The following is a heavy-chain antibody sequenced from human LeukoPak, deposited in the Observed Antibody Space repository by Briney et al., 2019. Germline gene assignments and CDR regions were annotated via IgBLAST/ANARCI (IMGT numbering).Heavy chain of an antibody. CDR3: ARDEGKYYDSSGYYYN. CDR2: IWYDGSNK. D-gene: IGHD3-22*01. CDR1: GFTFSSYG. Sequence: GGSLRLSCAASGFTFSSYGMHWVRQAPGKGLEWVAVIWYDGSNKYYVDSVKGRFTISRDNSKNTLYLQMNSLRAEDTAVYYCARDEGKYYDSSGYYYNWGQGTLVTVSS. J-gene: IGHJ4*02. V-gene: IGHV3-33*01.